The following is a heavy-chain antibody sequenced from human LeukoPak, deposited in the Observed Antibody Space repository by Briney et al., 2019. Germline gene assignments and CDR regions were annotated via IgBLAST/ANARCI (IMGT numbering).Heavy chain of an antibody. D-gene: IGHD1-26*01. CDR3: ARESAQWELLGAYFDY. CDR2: ISGSGGST. V-gene: IGHV3-23*01. J-gene: IGHJ4*02. Sequence: PGGSLRLSCAASGLTFNYYAMSWVRQAPGKGLEWVSAISGSGGSTYHADSVKGRFTISRDNSKNTLFLQMNSLRAEDTAVYYCARESAQWELLGAYFDYWGQGTLVTVSS. CDR1: GLTFNYYA.